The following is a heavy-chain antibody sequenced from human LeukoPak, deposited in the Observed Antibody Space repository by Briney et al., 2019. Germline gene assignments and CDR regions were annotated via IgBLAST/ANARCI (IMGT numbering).Heavy chain of an antibody. D-gene: IGHD6-19*01. V-gene: IGHV3-7*01. Sequence: PGGSLRPSCAASGFTFSSYWMSWVRQAPGKGLEWVANIKQDGSEKYYVDPVKGRFTISRDNANNSLYLQMNTLRVEDTAVYYCARGPPPNGGWFWYFDLWGRGTLVTVSS. CDR2: IKQDGSEK. CDR3: ARGPPPNGGWFWYFDL. J-gene: IGHJ2*01. CDR1: GFTFSSYW.